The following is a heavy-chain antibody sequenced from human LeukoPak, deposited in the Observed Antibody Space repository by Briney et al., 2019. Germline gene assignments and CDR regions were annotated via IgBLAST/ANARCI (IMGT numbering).Heavy chain of an antibody. CDR3: AREVGYSYLFDY. CDR2: ISSSGSTI. CDR1: GFTFSSYE. D-gene: IGHD5-18*01. Sequence: PGGSLRLSCAASGFTFSSYEMNWVRQAPGKGLEWVSYISSSGSTIYYADSVKGRFTISRDNAKNSLYLQMNSLRAEDTAVYYCAREVGYSYLFDYWCQGTLVTVSS. V-gene: IGHV3-48*03. J-gene: IGHJ4*02.